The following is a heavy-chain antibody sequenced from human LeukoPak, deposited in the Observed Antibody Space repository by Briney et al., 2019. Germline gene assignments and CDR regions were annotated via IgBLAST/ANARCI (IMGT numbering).Heavy chain of an antibody. CDR1: GYSTSSGYY. J-gene: IGHJ4*02. CDR2: IYHSGST. CDR3: ARNAVKVVTAMWPYYFDY. V-gene: IGHV4-38-2*02. D-gene: IGHD2-21*02. Sequence: SETLSLTCTVSGYSTSSGYYWGWIRQPPGKGLEWIGSIYHSGSTYYNPSLKSRVTISVDTSKNQFSLKLISVTAADTAVYYCARNAVKVVTAMWPYYFDYWGQGTLVAVSS.